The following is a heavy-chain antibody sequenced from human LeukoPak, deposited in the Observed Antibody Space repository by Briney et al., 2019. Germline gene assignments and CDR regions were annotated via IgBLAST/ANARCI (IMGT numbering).Heavy chain of an antibody. CDR3: TRGGRPTH. J-gene: IGHJ4*02. CDR1: GFTFRSYW. Sequence: PGGSLRLSCAASGFTFRSYWMSWVRQAPGKGLECVANIKEDGSEKYYVDSVKGRFTISRDNAENSLYLQMNSLRAEDTGVYYCTRGGRPTHWGQGTLVTVSS. CDR2: IKEDGSEK. D-gene: IGHD3-10*01. V-gene: IGHV3-7*01.